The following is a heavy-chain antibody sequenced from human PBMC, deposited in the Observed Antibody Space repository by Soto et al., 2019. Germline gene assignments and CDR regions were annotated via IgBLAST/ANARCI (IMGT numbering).Heavy chain of an antibody. Sequence: ASVKVSCKASGYTFTSYDINWVRQATGQGLEWMGWMNPNSGNTGYAQKFQGRVTMTRNTSISTAYMELSSLRSEDTAVYYCARELYRGYDFYGDYVYYYYGRDVGGQGPPATVSS. D-gene: IGHD5-12*01. CDR2: MNPNSGNT. CDR1: GYTFTSYD. V-gene: IGHV1-8*01. J-gene: IGHJ6*02. CDR3: ARELYRGYDFYGDYVYYYYGRDV.